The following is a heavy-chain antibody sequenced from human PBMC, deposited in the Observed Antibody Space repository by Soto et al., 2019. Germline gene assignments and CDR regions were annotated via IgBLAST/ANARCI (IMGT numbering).Heavy chain of an antibody. CDR2: IYYSGST. Sequence: ETLSLTCTVAGGSISSYYCSWIRQHPGKGLEWIGYIYYSGSTNYNPSLKSRVTISVGTSKNQFSLKLSSVTAADTAAYYWARGEGCSGGSCYSPYYFDYWGQGTLVTVSS. J-gene: IGHJ4*02. CDR1: GGSISSYY. CDR3: ARGEGCSGGSCYSPYYFDY. V-gene: IGHV4-59*01. D-gene: IGHD2-15*01.